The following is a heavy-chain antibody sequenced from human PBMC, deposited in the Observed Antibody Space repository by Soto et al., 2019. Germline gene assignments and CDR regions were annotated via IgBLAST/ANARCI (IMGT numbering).Heavy chain of an antibody. V-gene: IGHV1-3*01. CDR3: ARPDTPFLELFAPPSYQP. CDR1: GYTFTSYS. J-gene: IGHJ1*01. D-gene: IGHD3-3*01. CDR2: INAGNGNT. Sequence: AAVLFSFKDSGYTFTSYSIHWVRQAPGQMLECMGWINAGNGNTTYSPKFQGRVNIARDASASTAYMELSGLRYEDTAVYYCARPDTPFLELFAPPSYQPWGQCTLVTVSS.